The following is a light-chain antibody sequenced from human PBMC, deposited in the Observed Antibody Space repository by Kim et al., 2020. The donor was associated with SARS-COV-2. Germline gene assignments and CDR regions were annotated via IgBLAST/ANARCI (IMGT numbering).Light chain of an antibody. V-gene: IGLV2-8*01. CDR2: DVT. CDR3: SSYAGSTYV. CDR1: SSDVGVYNF. Sequence: PGQSAAISCTGTSSDVGVYNFVSWYQQHPGKATRLLIYDVTKRPSGVPDRFSGSKSGITASLTVSGLQAEDEADYYCSSYAGSTYVFGPGTKVTVL. J-gene: IGLJ1*01.